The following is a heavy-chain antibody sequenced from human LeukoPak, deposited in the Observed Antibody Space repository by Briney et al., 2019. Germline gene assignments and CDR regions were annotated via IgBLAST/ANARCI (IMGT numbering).Heavy chain of an antibody. CDR3: AREWSGGSPDAFDI. Sequence: SETLSLTCTVSGGSLSHYYWSWIRQSPGKGLEWIGDIYYVGSTSYNPSLRSRVSMSADMSKSQLFLNLTSVSAADTAVYYCAREWSGGSPDAFDIWGQGTMVTVSS. V-gene: IGHV4-59*01. D-gene: IGHD2-15*01. CDR2: IYYVGST. CDR1: GGSLSHYY. J-gene: IGHJ3*02.